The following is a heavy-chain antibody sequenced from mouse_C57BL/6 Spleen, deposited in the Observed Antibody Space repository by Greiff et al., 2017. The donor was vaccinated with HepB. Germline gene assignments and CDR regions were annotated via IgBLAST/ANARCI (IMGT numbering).Heavy chain of an antibody. V-gene: IGHV1-82*01. J-gene: IGHJ2*01. Sequence: QVQLKESGPELVKPGASVKISCKASGYAFSSSWMNWVKQRPGKGLEWIGRIYPGDGDTNYNGKFKGKATLTADKSSSTAYMQLSSLTSEDSAVYFCARWTAFDYWGQGTTLTVSS. CDR3: ARWTAFDY. CDR2: IYPGDGDT. CDR1: GYAFSSSW.